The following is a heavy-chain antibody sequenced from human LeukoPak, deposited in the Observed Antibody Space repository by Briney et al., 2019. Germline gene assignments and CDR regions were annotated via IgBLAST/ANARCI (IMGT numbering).Heavy chain of an antibody. CDR1: GFTFSSYS. CDR3: ARDWGDIVVVVAAPDYYGMDV. Sequence: GGSLRLSCAASGFTFSSYSMNWVRQAPGKGLEWVSSISSSSSYIYYADPVKGRSTISRDNAKNSLYLQMNSLRAEDTAVYYCARDWGDIVVVVAAPDYYGMDVWGQGTTVTVSS. CDR2: ISSSSSYI. D-gene: IGHD2-15*01. V-gene: IGHV3-21*01. J-gene: IGHJ6*02.